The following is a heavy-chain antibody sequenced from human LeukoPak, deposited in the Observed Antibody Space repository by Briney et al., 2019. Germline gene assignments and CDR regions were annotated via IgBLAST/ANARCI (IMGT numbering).Heavy chain of an antibody. CDR1: GYTFTSYA. CDR3: ARAGSGGGSGSYSFVLLGTS. Sequence: ASVKVSCKASGYTFTSYAMHWVRQAPGQRLEWMGWSNAGNGNTKYSQEFQGRVTITRDTSASTAYMELSSLRSEDMAVYYCARAGSGGGSGSYSFVLLGTSWGQGTLVTVSS. J-gene: IGHJ4*02. D-gene: IGHD3-10*01. V-gene: IGHV1-3*02. CDR2: SNAGNGNT.